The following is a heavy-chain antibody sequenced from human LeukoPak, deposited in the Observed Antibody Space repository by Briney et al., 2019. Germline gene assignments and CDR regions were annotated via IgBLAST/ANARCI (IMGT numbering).Heavy chain of an antibody. D-gene: IGHD3-10*01. CDR3: ARDKEYYYGSGVGYFDY. J-gene: IGHJ4*02. CDR2: ISAYNGNT. V-gene: IGHV1-18*04. CDR1: GYTFTSYG. Sequence: ASVKVSCKAPGYTFTSYGISWVRQAPGQGLEWMGWISAYNGNTNYAQKLQGRVTMTTDTSTSTAYMELRSLRSDDTAVYYCARDKEYYYGSGVGYFDYWGQGTLVTVSS.